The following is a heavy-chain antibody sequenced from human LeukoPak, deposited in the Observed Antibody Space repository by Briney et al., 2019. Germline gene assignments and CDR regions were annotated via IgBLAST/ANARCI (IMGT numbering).Heavy chain of an antibody. D-gene: IGHD3-10*01. CDR2: IDSGVTYT. CDR1: GFTFSSFW. CDR3: ARGGYYPSGSFDY. V-gene: IGHV3-74*01. Sequence: PGGSLRLSCAASGFTFSSFWMHWVRQAPGKGLVWASRIDSGVTYTYADSVKGRFTVSRDNAENTLYLQMNSLRAEDTAVYYCARGGYYPSGSFDYWGPGTLVTVSS. J-gene: IGHJ4*02.